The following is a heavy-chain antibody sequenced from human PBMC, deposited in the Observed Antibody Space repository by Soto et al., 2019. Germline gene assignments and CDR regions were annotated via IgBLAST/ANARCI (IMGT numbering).Heavy chain of an antibody. CDR2: IYPGDSDT. D-gene: IGHD3-22*01. CDR3: PRGPYYDSSGYRL. J-gene: IGHJ4*02. V-gene: IGHV5-51*01. CDR1: EYSFTSYW. Sequence: PXESLKLSCKGSEYSFTSYWIGWVRQMPGKGLEWMGIIYPGDSDTRYSPSFQGQVTISADKSISTAYLQWSSLKASDTAMYYCPRGPYYDSSGYRLWGQGTLVTVSS.